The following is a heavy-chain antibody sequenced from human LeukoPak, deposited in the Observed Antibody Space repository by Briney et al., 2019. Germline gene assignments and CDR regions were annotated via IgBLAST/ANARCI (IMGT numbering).Heavy chain of an antibody. CDR1: GGSFSGYY. Sequence: SETLSLTCAVYGGSFSGYYWSWIRQPPGKGLEWIGEINHSGSTNYNPSLKSRVTISVDMSKNQFSLKLSAVTAADTAVYYCAREVLDYWGQGTPVTVSS. J-gene: IGHJ4*02. CDR2: INHSGST. V-gene: IGHV4-34*01. CDR3: AREVLDY.